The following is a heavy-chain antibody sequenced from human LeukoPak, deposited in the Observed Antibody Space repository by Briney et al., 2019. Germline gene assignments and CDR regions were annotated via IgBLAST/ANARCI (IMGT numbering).Heavy chain of an antibody. J-gene: IGHJ1*01. CDR1: GYSFTSYW. D-gene: IGHD3-22*01. CDR3: ARHSYYYDNSGYYSIAEYFQL. Sequence: GESLKISCKGSGYSFTSYWIGWVRQMPGKGLEWMGIIYPGDSETRYSPSFQGQVTISADKSINTAYLQWSSLKASDTAMYYCARHSYYYDNSGYYSIAEYFQLWGQGTLVTVSS. V-gene: IGHV5-51*01. CDR2: IYPGDSET.